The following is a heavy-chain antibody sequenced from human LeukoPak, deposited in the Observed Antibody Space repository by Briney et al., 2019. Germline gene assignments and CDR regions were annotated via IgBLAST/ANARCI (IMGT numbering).Heavy chain of an antibody. CDR3: ARGVAVAVTFDY. J-gene: IGHJ4*02. D-gene: IGHD6-19*01. CDR2: IIPIFGTA. V-gene: IGHV1-69*05. CDR1: GGTFSSYA. Sequence: SVKVSCKASGGTFSSYAISWVRQAPGQGLEWMGRIIPIFGTANYAQKFHGRVTITTDESTSTAYMELSSLRSEDTAVYYCARGVAVAVTFDYWGQGTLVTVSS.